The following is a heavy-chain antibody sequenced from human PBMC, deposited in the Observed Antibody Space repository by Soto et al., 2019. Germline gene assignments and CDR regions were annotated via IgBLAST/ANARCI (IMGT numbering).Heavy chain of an antibody. Sequence: QVQLVQSGAEVKKPGSSVKVSCKASGGTFSSYAISWVRQAPGQGLEWMGGIIPIFGTANYAQKFQGRVTITADESTSTAYMELSSLRSEDTAVYYCARTARWLQAIYYYYGMDVWGQGTTVTVSS. CDR3: ARTARWLQAIYYYYGMDV. CDR1: GGTFSSYA. V-gene: IGHV1-69*12. J-gene: IGHJ6*02. D-gene: IGHD5-12*01. CDR2: IIPIFGTA.